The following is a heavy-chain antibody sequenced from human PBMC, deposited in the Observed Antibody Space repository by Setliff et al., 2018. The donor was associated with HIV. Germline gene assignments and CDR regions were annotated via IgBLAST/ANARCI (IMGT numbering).Heavy chain of an antibody. CDR3: ARGYTMWLVNYDFDY. Sequence: GASVKVSCKASGSIFTGYYIHWVRQAPGQGLEWMGWISAYNGNTNYAQKLQGRVTMTTDTSTTTAYMELVGLKSDDTAAYYCARGYTMWLVNYDFDYWGQGTRVTVSS. V-gene: IGHV1-18*04. D-gene: IGHD6-19*01. J-gene: IGHJ4*02. CDR2: ISAYNGNT. CDR1: GSIFTGYY.